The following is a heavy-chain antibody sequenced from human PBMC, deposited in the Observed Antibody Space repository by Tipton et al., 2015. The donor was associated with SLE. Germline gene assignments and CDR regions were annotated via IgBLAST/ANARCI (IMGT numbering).Heavy chain of an antibody. CDR3: ARLGGSYLDY. J-gene: IGHJ4*02. D-gene: IGHD3-16*01. CDR2: INHSGST. CDR1: GGSFSGYY. V-gene: IGHV4-34*01. Sequence: TLSLTCAVYGGSFSGYYWSWIRQPPGKGLEWIGEINHSGSTNYNPSLKSRVTISVDTSKNQFSLKLSSVTAADTAVYYCARLGGSYLDYWGQGTLVTVSS.